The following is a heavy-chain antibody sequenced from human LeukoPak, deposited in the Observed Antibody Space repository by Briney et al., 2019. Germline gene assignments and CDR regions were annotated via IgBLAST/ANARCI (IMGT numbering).Heavy chain of an antibody. CDR1: GFTFSNYS. CDR3: ARAPDYYDSSGP. V-gene: IGHV3-21*01. D-gene: IGHD3-22*01. J-gene: IGHJ5*02. Sequence: GSLRLSCAASGFTFSNYSMNWVRQAPGKGLEWVSSISSSSSYIYYADSVKGRFTISRDNAKNSLYLQMNSLRAEDTAVYYCARAPDYYDSSGPWGQGTLVTVSS. CDR2: ISSSSSYI.